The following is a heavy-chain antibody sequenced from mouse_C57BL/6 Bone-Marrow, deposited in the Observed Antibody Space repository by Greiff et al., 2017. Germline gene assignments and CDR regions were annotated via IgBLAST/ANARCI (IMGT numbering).Heavy chain of an antibody. J-gene: IGHJ3*01. Sequence: EVKLMESGGGLVKPGGSLKLSCAASGFTFSSYAMSWVRQTPEKRLEWVATISDGGSYTYYPDNVKGRFTISRDNAKNNLYLQMSHLKSEDTAMYYCARRRAGGLAYWGQGTLVTVSA. CDR2: ISDGGSYT. CDR1: GFTFSSYA. CDR3: ARRRAGGLAY. V-gene: IGHV5-4*03. D-gene: IGHD3-3*01.